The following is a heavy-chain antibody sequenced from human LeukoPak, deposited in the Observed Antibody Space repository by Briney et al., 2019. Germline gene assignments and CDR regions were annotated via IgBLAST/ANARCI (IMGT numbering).Heavy chain of an antibody. CDR3: ARSGPSGDAFDI. J-gene: IGHJ3*02. D-gene: IGHD5-12*01. CDR1: GGSISSSSYY. Sequence: PSETLSLTCTVSGGSISSSSYYWGWIRQPPGKGLEWIGSIYNSGSTYYNPSLKSRVTISVDTSKNQFSLKLSSVTAADTAVYYCARSGPSGDAFDIWGQGTMVTVSS. CDR2: IYNSGST. V-gene: IGHV4-39*01.